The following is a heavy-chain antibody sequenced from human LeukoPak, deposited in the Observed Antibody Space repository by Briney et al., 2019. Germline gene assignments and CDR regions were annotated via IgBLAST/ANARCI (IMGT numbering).Heavy chain of an antibody. J-gene: IGHJ5*02. CDR1: GDCISSGAYS. V-gene: IGHV4-30-2*01. CDR3: ARELWFANAPGSWLDP. CDR2: IFHTGST. Sequence: SETLSLTCVVSGDCISSGAYSWSWIRQPPGKGLEWIGYIFHTGSTFYNPSLKSRVTISVDNSKNQFSLRLSSVTAADTAVYYCARELWFANAPGSWLDPWGQGALVTVSS. D-gene: IGHD2-21*01.